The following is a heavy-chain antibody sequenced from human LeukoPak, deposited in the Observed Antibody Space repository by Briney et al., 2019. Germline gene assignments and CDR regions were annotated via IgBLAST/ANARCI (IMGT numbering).Heavy chain of an antibody. CDR1: GYTFTSYD. Sequence: ASVKVSCKASGYTFTSYDINWVRQATGQGLEWMGWMNPNSGNTGYARKFQGRVTMTRNTSISTAYMELSSLRSEDTAVYYCARGLDCSSTSCSDYWGQGTLVTVSS. CDR3: ARGLDCSSTSCSDY. D-gene: IGHD2-2*01. CDR2: MNPNSGNT. V-gene: IGHV1-8*01. J-gene: IGHJ4*02.